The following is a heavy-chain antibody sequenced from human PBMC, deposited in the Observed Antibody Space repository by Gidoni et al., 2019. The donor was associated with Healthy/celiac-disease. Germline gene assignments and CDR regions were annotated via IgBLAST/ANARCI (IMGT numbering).Heavy chain of an antibody. CDR2: IIPIFGTA. CDR1: GGTFSSYA. Sequence: QVQLVQSGAAVKKPGSSVKVSCKASGGTFSSYAISWVRQAPGQGLEWMGGIIPIFGTANDAQKFQGRVTLPADESTSTAYMELSSLRSEDTAVYYCARAGGRDGPINGVDYWGQGTLVTVSS. D-gene: IGHD2-8*01. CDR3: ARAGGRDGPINGVDY. J-gene: IGHJ4*02. V-gene: IGHV1-69*01.